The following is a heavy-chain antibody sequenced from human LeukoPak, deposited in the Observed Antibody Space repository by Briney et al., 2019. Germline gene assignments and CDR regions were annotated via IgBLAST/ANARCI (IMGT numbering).Heavy chain of an antibody. D-gene: IGHD6-6*01. CDR2: IRYDGSNK. CDR1: GFTFSNYA. CDR3: AKAIHSSSSGVVDY. Sequence: GGSLRLSCAASGFTFSNYAMHWVRQAPGKGLESVTFIRYDGSNKYYAESVKGRFTISRDNSKNTLYLQMSSLRAEDTAVYYCAKAIHSSSSGVVDYWGQGTLVTVSS. J-gene: IGHJ4*02. V-gene: IGHV3-30*02.